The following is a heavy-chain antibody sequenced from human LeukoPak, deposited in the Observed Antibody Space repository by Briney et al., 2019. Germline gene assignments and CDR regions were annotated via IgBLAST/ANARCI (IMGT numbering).Heavy chain of an antibody. CDR2: ISSSGSTI. CDR3: AELGITMIGGV. J-gene: IGHJ6*04. Sequence: QPGGSLRLSCAASGFTFRSYGMHWVRQAPRKGLEWVSYISSSGSTIYYADSVKGRFTISRDNAKNSLYLQMNSLRAEDTAVYYCAELGITMIGGVWGKGTTVTISS. V-gene: IGHV3-48*04. D-gene: IGHD3-10*02. CDR1: GFTFRSYG.